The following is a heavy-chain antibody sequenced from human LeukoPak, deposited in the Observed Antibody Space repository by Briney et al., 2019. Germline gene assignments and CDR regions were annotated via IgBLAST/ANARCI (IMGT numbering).Heavy chain of an antibody. CDR2: IYSGGNT. V-gene: IGHV3-66*04. D-gene: IGHD4-11*01. CDR1: VVTLSRNY. Sequence: GGSLRLSCAASVVTLSRNYMSWVRQAPGKGLEWASVIYSGGNTYYADSVKGRFSISRDNSKNTVYLQMNSLRAEDTAVYYCARLVPWTTVIKSGWFDPWGQGTLVTVSS. J-gene: IGHJ5*02. CDR3: ARLVPWTTVIKSGWFDP.